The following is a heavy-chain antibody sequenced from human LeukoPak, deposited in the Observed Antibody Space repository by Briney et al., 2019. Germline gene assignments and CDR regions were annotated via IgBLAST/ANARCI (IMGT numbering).Heavy chain of an antibody. CDR2: IYWDDDK. CDR3: AHRSQPGYSSSFDY. Sequence: SGPTLVNPTQTLTLACTFSGFSLSTSGVGVGWIRQPPGKALEWLALIYWDDDKRYSPSLKSRLTITKDTSRNQVVLTMTNMDPVDTATYYCAHRSQPGYSSSFDYWGQGTLVTVSS. CDR1: GFSLSTSGVG. V-gene: IGHV2-5*02. J-gene: IGHJ4*02. D-gene: IGHD6-13*01.